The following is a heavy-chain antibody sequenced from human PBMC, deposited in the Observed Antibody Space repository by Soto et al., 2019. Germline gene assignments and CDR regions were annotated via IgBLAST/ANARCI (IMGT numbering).Heavy chain of an antibody. Sequence: GESLKISCQASGYTFSNYWIGWVRQMPRKGLEWMGIIYPGDSDTRYSPSFQGQVTISADKSITTAYLQWGSLKASDTAMYYCARHASYYDSSGPMTYGMDVWGQGTTVTVSS. V-gene: IGHV5-51*01. D-gene: IGHD3-22*01. CDR2: IYPGDSDT. CDR3: ARHASYYDSSGPMTYGMDV. CDR1: GYTFSNYW. J-gene: IGHJ6*02.